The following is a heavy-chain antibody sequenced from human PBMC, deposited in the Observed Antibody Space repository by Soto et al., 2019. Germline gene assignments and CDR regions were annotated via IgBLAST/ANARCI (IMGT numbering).Heavy chain of an antibody. D-gene: IGHD2-15*01. Sequence: QVQLQESGPGLVKPSQTLSLTCTVSGGSISSGGYYWSWIRQHPGKGLEWIGYMYYSGSTYYNPSLKNRVTISVDTSKNQFSLKLRSVTAADTALYYCARGLGYCSGGTCYGDAFDIWGQGTMVTVSS. CDR1: GGSISSGGYY. CDR3: ARGLGYCSGGTCYGDAFDI. J-gene: IGHJ3*02. CDR2: MYYSGST. V-gene: IGHV4-31*03.